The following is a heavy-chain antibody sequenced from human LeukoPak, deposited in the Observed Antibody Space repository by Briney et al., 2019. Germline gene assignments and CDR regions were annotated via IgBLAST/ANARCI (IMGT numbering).Heavy chain of an antibody. D-gene: IGHD6-13*01. V-gene: IGHV3-49*04. CDR1: GFIFGVYA. Sequence: GGSLRLSCTPSGFIFGVYATRWVRQAPGEGLEWVGFIRSKVYGGTTEYAASVKGRFTISRDDSKSIAYLQMNSLKTEDTAVYYCTRDGAAAGTFYYYYYMDVWGKGTTVTVSS. CDR3: TRDGAAAGTFYYYYYMDV. CDR2: IRSKVYGGTT. J-gene: IGHJ6*03.